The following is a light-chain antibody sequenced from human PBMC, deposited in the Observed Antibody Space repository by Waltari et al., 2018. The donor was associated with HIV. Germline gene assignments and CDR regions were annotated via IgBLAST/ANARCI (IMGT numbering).Light chain of an antibody. CDR1: QNIYKF. J-gene: IGKJ3*01. CDR2: DAS. V-gene: IGKV1-39*01. Sequence: DTQMTQSPSSLSASIGDRITITCRASQNIYKFLSWYQQKAGKAPTLLIYDASSLQSGVPSRFSGSGSGTEFTLTISSLQVEDFATYYCLQSFTAPLTFGPGTKLDI. CDR3: LQSFTAPLT.